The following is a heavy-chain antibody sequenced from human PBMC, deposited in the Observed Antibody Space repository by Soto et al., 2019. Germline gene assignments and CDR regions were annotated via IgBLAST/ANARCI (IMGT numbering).Heavy chain of an antibody. V-gene: IGHV2-5*01. CDR2: IYWNDDK. D-gene: IGHD6-19*01. CDR1: GFSLSTSGVG. CDR3: AHSWVRIAVAGIKWNWFDP. J-gene: IGHJ5*02. Sequence: SGPTLVKPTQTLTLTCTFSGFSLSTSGVGVGWIRQPPGKALEWLALIYWNDDKSYRPFLKSRLTITKDTSKNQVVLTMTNMDPVDTATYYCAHSWVRIAVAGIKWNWFDPWGQGTLVTVSS.